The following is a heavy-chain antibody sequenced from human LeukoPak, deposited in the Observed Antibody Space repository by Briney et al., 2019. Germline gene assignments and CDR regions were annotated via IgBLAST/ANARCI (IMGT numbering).Heavy chain of an antibody. V-gene: IGHV4-34*01. J-gene: IGHJ4*02. Sequence: PSETLSLTCAVYGGSFSGYYWSWIRQPPGKGLEWIGEINHSGSTNYNPSLKSRVTMSVDTSKNQFSLKLSSVTAADTAVYYCARVVTIFGVVTPYYSDYWGQGTLVTVSS. CDR1: GGSFSGYY. CDR3: ARVVTIFGVVTPYYSDY. CDR2: INHSGST. D-gene: IGHD3-3*01.